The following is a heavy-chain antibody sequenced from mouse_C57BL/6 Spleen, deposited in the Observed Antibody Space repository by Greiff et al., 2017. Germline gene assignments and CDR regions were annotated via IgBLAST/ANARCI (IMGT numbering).Heavy chain of an antibody. J-gene: IGHJ4*01. Sequence: QVQLQQPGAELVRPGSSVKLSCKASGYTFTSYWMHWVKQRPIQGLEWIGNIDPSDSEPHYNQKFKDKATLTVDKSSSTAYMQLSSLTSEDSAVYYCARSEYYYYGSSYEAMDYWGQGTSVTVSS. D-gene: IGHD1-1*01. CDR2: IDPSDSEP. CDR3: ARSEYYYYGSSYEAMDY. CDR1: GYTFTSYW. V-gene: IGHV1-52*01.